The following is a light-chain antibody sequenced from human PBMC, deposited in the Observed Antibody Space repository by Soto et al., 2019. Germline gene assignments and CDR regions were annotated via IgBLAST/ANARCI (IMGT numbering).Light chain of an antibody. J-gene: IGKJ1*01. Sequence: DIVMTQSPDSPAVSLGESAIIKCNSSQSILYNSNNKNYLAWYQQKAGQPPKLLIYWASTRESGVPDRFSGSGSGTDFTLTISSLQAEDVAVYYCQQYHDTPRTFGQGTKVEIK. V-gene: IGKV4-1*01. CDR2: WAS. CDR3: QQYHDTPRT. CDR1: QSILYNSNNKNY.